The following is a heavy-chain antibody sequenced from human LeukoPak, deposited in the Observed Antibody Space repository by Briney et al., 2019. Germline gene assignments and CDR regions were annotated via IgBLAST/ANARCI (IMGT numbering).Heavy chain of an antibody. CDR2: ISWNSGSI. V-gene: IGHV3-9*01. J-gene: IGHJ4*02. CDR3: AKDSLGVAAAGHFDY. D-gene: IGHD6-13*01. Sequence: SLRLSCAASGFTFDDYAMHWVRQAPGKGLEWVSGISWNSGSIGYADSVKGRFTISRDNAKNSLYLQMNSLRAEDTALYYCAKDSLGVAAAGHFDYWGQGTLVTVSS. CDR1: GFTFDDYA.